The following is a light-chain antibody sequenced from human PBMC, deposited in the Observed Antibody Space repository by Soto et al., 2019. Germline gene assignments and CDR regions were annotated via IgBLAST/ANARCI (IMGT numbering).Light chain of an antibody. CDR3: GSYTTSSNYV. Sequence: QSVLTQPASVSGSPGQSITISCTGTSSDVGAYYYVSWCQQHPGKAPKLMIYDVSHRPSGVSHRFSGSKSWNTASLTISGLQAEDEADYYCGSYTTSSNYVFGTGTKVTVL. CDR2: DVS. CDR1: SSDVGAYYY. V-gene: IGLV2-14*01. J-gene: IGLJ1*01.